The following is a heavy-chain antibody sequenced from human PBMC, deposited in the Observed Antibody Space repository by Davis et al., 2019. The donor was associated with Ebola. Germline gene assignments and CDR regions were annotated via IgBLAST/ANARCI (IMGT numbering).Heavy chain of an antibody. Sequence: SETLSLTCNVSGASINSAFFAWSWVRQPAGKGLEWIGHVFSSGHTKYNPSLESRLTISLDTSKNQFSLRLNSVTAADTATYFCTRDRHDSRAYGFWGQGQMVTVSS. V-gene: IGHV4-61*09. D-gene: IGHD3-16*01. CDR2: VFSSGHT. CDR1: GASINSAFFA. J-gene: IGHJ4*02. CDR3: TRDRHDSRAYGF.